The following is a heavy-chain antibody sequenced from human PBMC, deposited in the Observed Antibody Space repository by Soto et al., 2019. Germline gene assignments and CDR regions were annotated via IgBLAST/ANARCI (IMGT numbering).Heavy chain of an antibody. D-gene: IGHD3-3*01. V-gene: IGHV3-30-3*01. CDR2: ISYDGSNK. CDR1: GFTFSSYA. CDR3: ARSVITIFGVVAYYFDY. J-gene: IGHJ4*02. Sequence: PGGSLRLSCAASGFTFSSYAMHWVRQAPGKGLEWVAVISYDGSNKYYADSVKGRFTISRDNSKNTLYLQMNSLRAEDTAVYYCARSVITIFGVVAYYFDYCGKGTLVTVSS.